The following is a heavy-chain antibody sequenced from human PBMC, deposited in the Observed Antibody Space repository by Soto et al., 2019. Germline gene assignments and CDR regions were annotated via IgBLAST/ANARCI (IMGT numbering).Heavy chain of an antibody. CDR1: GFTFNNAW. J-gene: IGHJ4*02. CDR2: IKSNTDGGTA. V-gene: IGHV3-15*01. CDR3: ATDLKTGTERGKFDY. Sequence: EVQLVESGGGLVNPGGSLRLSCAASGFTFNNAWMSWVRQAPGKGLEWVGRIKSNTDGGTADYAAPVNGRFTVSSDDSKNTVYLQMNSLKTEDTAVYYCATDLKTGTERGKFDYWGQGTLVTVSS. D-gene: IGHD1-1*01.